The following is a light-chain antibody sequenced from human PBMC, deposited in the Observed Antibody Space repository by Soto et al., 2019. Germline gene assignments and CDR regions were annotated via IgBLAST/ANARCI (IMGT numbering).Light chain of an antibody. CDR2: DVS. Sequence: ISVTQSPSSLSGSVGDRVIITCRASESITGYLNWYQQRPGNPPKLLIYDVSILESGVSPRFRGTGSGSQFTITIDSLQPEDVGTYYRQQSQRTPYTFGQGT. CDR3: QQSQRTPYT. J-gene: IGKJ2*01. V-gene: IGKV1-39*01. CDR1: ESITGY.